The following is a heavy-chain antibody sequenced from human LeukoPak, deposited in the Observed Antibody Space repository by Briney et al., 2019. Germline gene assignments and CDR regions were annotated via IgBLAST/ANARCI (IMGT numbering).Heavy chain of an antibody. D-gene: IGHD7-27*01. CDR2: IGSSSGGI. CDR1: GFTFSTYT. CDR3: AIDPNWGTHS. J-gene: IGHJ4*02. V-gene: IGHV3-23*01. Sequence: GGSLRLSCAASGFTFSTYTMYWVRHPPGKRLEWVSIIGSSSGGIHYADSVKGRFTISRDNSKNALYLQMNSLRVEDTAVYYCAIDPNWGTHSWGQGVLVTVSS.